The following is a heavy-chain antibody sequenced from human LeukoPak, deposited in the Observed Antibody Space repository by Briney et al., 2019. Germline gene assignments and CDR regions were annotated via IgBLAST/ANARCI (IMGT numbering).Heavy chain of an antibody. J-gene: IGHJ3*02. CDR1: GYTFSSYD. D-gene: IGHD6-19*01. Sequence: ASVKVSCKASGYTFSSYDINWVRQATGQGLEWMGWMNPKRGNTGYAHKFQGRVTITRNTSITTAYMELSSLRSEDTAVYYCAKSSCWDLDAFDIWGQGTMVTVSS. CDR3: AKSSCWDLDAFDI. CDR2: MNPKRGNT. V-gene: IGHV1-8*03.